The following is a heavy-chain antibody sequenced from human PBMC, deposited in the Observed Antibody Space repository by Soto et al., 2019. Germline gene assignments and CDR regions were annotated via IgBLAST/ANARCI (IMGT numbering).Heavy chain of an antibody. CDR2: IYYSGST. CDR3: ARGARLMTARPYITAMAPPSKYWYFDL. V-gene: IGHV4-39*01. D-gene: IGHD5-18*01. CDR1: GGSISSSSYY. Sequence: SETLSLTCTVSGGSISSSSYYWGWIRQPPGKGLEWIGSIYYSGSTYYNPSLQSRVPISVDTSKNQFSLKLSSVPAADTAVYYCARGARLMTARPYITAMAPPSKYWYFDLWGRGTLVTVS. J-gene: IGHJ2*01.